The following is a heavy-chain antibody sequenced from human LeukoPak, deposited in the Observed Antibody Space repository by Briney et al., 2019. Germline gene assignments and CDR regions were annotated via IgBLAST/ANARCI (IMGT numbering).Heavy chain of an antibody. D-gene: IGHD2-15*01. V-gene: IGHV1-18*04. Sequence: ASVKVSCKASGYTFTSYGISWVRQAPGQGLEWVGWISAYNGNTNYAQKLQGRVTMTTDTSTSTAYMELRSLRSDDTAVYYCARDRSQYCSGGSCYSGSVGWFDPWGQGTLVTVSS. CDR2: ISAYNGNT. CDR3: ARDRSQYCSGGSCYSGSVGWFDP. J-gene: IGHJ5*02. CDR1: GYTFTSYG.